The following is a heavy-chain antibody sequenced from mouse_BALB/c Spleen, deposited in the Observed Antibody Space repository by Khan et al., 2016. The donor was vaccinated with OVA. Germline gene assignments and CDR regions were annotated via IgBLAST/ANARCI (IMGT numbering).Heavy chain of an antibody. CDR1: GYSFTSYL. CDR2: ICRGNNET. CDR3: TRGGYSAFAY. Sequence: VQLKESGTVLARPGASVKMSCKTSGYSFTSYLIHWVQQRPGQGLEWIGDICRGNNETSYNQKFKDKAKLTAGTSASPVYMELSSLTNEDFAVYYCTRGGYSAFAYWGQGTLVTVSA. V-gene: IGHV1-5*01. D-gene: IGHD2-12*01. J-gene: IGHJ3*01.